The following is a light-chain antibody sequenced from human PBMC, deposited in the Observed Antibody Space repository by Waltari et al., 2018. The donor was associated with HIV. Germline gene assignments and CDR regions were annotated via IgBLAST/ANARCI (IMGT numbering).Light chain of an antibody. J-gene: IGLJ1*01. CDR1: SSDVGDYNS. CDR3: CSYAGTYTYV. CDR2: DVS. Sequence: QSALTQPRSVSGSPGQSVTISCTGTSSDVGDYNSVSWYQQHPGKAPKLMIYDVSKWPSGVPDRFSGSKSGNTASLTISGLQAEYEADYYCCSYAGTYTYVFGTGTKVTVL. V-gene: IGLV2-11*01.